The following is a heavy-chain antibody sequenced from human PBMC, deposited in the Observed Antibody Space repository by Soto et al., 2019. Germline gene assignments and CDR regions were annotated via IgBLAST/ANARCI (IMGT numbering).Heavy chain of an antibody. CDR3: ARQDILTGYEAWFDP. Sequence: PGESLKISCKGSGYSFTSYWIGWVRQMPGKGLEWMGIIYPGDSDTRYSPSFQGQVTISADKSISTAYLQWSSLKASDTAMYYCARQDILTGYEAWFDPWGQGTLVTVSS. CDR1: GYSFTSYW. V-gene: IGHV5-51*01. CDR2: IYPGDSDT. J-gene: IGHJ5*02. D-gene: IGHD3-9*01.